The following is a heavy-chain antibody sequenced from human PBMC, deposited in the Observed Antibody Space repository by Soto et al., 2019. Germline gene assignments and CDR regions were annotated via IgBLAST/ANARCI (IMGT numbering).Heavy chain of an antibody. V-gene: IGHV3-23*01. Sequence: PGGSLILSCAASGFTFSSYAMSWVRQAPGKGLEWVSVISGSGGTTYYADSVKGRFTISRDNSKNTLYLQMNSLRAEDTAVYYCAKDLGVTTFLYYFAYWGQGTLVTSPQ. CDR3: AKDLGVTTFLYYFAY. CDR1: GFTFSSYA. J-gene: IGHJ4*02. CDR2: ISGSGGTT. D-gene: IGHD4-4*01.